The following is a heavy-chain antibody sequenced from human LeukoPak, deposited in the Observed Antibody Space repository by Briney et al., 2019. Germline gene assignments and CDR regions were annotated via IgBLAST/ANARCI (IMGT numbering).Heavy chain of an antibody. D-gene: IGHD3-10*01. J-gene: IGHJ4*02. V-gene: IGHV3-74*01. CDR1: GFIFSSHW. Sequence: PGGSLRLSCAASGFIFSSHWMHWVRQTPGKGLVWVSRIKTDGIGANYADSVRGRFTISRDNANNTLYLQMNSLTSEDTAVYYCARDLLYGSGSWVHWGQGTLVTVSS. CDR3: ARDLLYGSGSWVH. CDR2: IKTDGIGA.